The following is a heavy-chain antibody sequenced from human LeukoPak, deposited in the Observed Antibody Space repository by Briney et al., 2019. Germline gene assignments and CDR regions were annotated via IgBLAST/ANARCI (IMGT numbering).Heavy chain of an antibody. Sequence: ASVKVSCKASGYTFTGYYVHWVRQAPGQGLEWMGRINPNSGGTNYAQKFQGRVTMTRDTSTSTAYMELSRLRSNDTAVYYCAREVIAAAGPLDWGQGTLVTVSS. D-gene: IGHD6-13*01. J-gene: IGHJ4*02. CDR3: AREVIAAAGPLD. V-gene: IGHV1-2*06. CDR1: GYTFTGYY. CDR2: INPNSGGT.